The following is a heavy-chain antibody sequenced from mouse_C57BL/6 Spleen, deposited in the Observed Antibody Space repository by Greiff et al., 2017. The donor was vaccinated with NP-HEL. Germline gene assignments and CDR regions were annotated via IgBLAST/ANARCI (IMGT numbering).Heavy chain of an antibody. CDR3: ARGDGYDGAWFAY. Sequence: VQLKQSGPGLVKPSQSLSLTCSVTGYSITSGYYWNWIRQFPGNKLEWMGYISYDGSNNYNPSLKNRISITRDTSKNQYFLKLNSVTTEDTATYYCARGDGYDGAWFAYWGQGTLVTVSA. V-gene: IGHV3-6*01. CDR1: GYSITSGYY. CDR2: ISYDGSN. J-gene: IGHJ3*01. D-gene: IGHD2-2*01.